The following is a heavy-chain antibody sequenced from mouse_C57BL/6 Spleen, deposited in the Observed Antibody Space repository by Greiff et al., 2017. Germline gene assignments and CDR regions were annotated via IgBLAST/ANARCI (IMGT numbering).Heavy chain of an antibody. J-gene: IGHJ3*01. V-gene: IGHV1-82*01. Sequence: QVQLQQSGPELVKPGASVKISCKASGYAFSSSWMNWVKQRPGKGLEWIGRIYPGDGDTNYNGKFKGKATLTADKSSSTACMQLSSLTSEDSAVYFCASYDGYYGGFAYWGQGTLVTVSA. CDR3: ASYDGYYGGFAY. D-gene: IGHD2-3*01. CDR1: GYAFSSSW. CDR2: IYPGDGDT.